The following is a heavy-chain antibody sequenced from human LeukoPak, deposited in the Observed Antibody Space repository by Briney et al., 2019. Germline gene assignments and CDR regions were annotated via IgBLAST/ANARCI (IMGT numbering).Heavy chain of an antibody. D-gene: IGHD2-2*01. CDR2: IYYSGST. V-gene: IGHV4-59*01. CDR3: ARSWSKGCSSTSCPKKHWYFDL. Sequence: PSETLSLTCTVSGRSISSYYWSWIRQPPGKGLEWIGYIYYSGSTNYNPSLKSRVTISVDTSKNQFSLKLSSVTAAATDVYYCARSWSKGCSSTSCPKKHWYFDLWGRGTLVTVSS. CDR1: GRSISSYY. J-gene: IGHJ2*01.